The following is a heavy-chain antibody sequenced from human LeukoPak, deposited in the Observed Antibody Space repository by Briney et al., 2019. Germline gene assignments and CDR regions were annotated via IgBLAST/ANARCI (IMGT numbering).Heavy chain of an antibody. D-gene: IGHD1-7*01. J-gene: IGHJ4*02. CDR1: GFTFSSYD. Sequence: GGSLRLSCAASGFTFSSYDMSWVRQAPGKGLEWVSIISGSGGSTYYADSVKGRFTGSRDKSQNTLYLLMNSLRAADTAVYHCAKTRRPGGNYYFDYWGQGTLVTVSS. CDR2: ISGSGGST. CDR3: AKTRRPGGNYYFDY. V-gene: IGHV3-23*01.